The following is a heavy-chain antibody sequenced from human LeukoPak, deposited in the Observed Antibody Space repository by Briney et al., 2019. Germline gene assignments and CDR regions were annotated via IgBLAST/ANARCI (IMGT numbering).Heavy chain of an antibody. CDR3: ARHNYYDSSGYPNWFDP. J-gene: IGHJ5*02. V-gene: IGHV1-46*01. CDR2: INPSGGST. Sequence: GASVKVSCKASGYTFTSYYMHWVRQAPGQGLEWMGIINPSGGSTSYAQKFQGRVTMTRDMSTSTVYMELSSLRSEDTAVYYCARHNYYDSSGYPNWFDPWGQGTLVTVSS. D-gene: IGHD3-22*01. CDR1: GYTFTSYY.